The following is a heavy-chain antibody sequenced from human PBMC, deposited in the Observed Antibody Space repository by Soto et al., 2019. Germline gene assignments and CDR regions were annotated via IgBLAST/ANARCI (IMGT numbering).Heavy chain of an antibody. V-gene: IGHV4-59*01. CDR1: GGSISSYY. Sequence: SETLSLTCTVSGGSISSYYWSWIRQPPGKGLEWIGYIYYSGSTNYNPSLKSRVTISVDTSKNQFSLKLSSVTAADTAVYYCARALDTAMVRRAFDIWGQGTMVTVSS. J-gene: IGHJ3*02. D-gene: IGHD5-18*01. CDR3: ARALDTAMVRRAFDI. CDR2: IYYSGST.